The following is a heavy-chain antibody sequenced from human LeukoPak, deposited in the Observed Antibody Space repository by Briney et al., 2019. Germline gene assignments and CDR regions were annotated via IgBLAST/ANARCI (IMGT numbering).Heavy chain of an antibody. D-gene: IGHD6-13*01. V-gene: IGHV1-69*04. Sequence: SVKVSCKASGGTFSSYAINWVRQAPGQGLEWMGRIIPILGIANYAQKFQGRVTITADKSTSTAYMELSSLRSEDTAVYYCARDHSSSDYHYYYGMDVWGQGTTVTVSS. CDR1: GGTFSSYA. J-gene: IGHJ6*02. CDR2: IIPILGIA. CDR3: ARDHSSSDYHYYYGMDV.